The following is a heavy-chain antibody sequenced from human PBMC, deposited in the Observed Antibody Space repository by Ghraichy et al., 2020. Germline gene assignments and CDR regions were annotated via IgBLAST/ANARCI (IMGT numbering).Heavy chain of an antibody. CDR1: GFTVSGYY. CDR3: ARGNWYFDL. V-gene: IGHV3-53*01. Sequence: GGSLRLSCAASGFTVSGYYMSWVRQAPGKGLEWVSVIYSGGTTYYADSAKGRFTISRANSKNTLYLQMNTLRAEDTAGYYGARGNWYFDLWGRGTLVTVSS. J-gene: IGHJ2*01. D-gene: IGHD1-1*01. CDR2: IYSGGTT.